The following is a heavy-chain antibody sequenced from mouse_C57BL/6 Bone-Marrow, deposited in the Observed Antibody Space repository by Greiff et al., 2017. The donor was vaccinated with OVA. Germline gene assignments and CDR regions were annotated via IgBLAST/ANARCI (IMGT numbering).Heavy chain of an antibody. V-gene: IGHV1-81*01. D-gene: IGHD1-1*01. CDR3: ARYYRSRAWFAY. CDR2: IYPRSGNT. J-gene: IGHJ3*01. Sequence: QVQLKESGAELARPGASVKLSCTASGYTFTSYGISWVKQRTGQGLEWIGEIYPRSGNTYYNEKFKGKATLTADKSSSTAYMELRSLTSEDSAVYFCARYYRSRAWFAYWGQGTLVTVSA. CDR1: GYTFTSYG.